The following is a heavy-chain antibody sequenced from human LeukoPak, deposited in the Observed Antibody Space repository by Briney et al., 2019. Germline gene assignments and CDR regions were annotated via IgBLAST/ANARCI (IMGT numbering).Heavy chain of an antibody. Sequence: SQTLSLTCTVSGGSISSGDYYWSWIRQPPGKGLEWIGYIYYSGSTYYNPSLKSRVTISVDTSKNQFSLKLSSVTAADTAVYYCARYGRSGYPHSSYDYWGQGTPVTVSS. CDR2: IYYSGST. CDR1: GGSISSGDYY. J-gene: IGHJ4*02. D-gene: IGHD5-12*01. V-gene: IGHV4-30-4*01. CDR3: ARYGRSGYPHSSYDY.